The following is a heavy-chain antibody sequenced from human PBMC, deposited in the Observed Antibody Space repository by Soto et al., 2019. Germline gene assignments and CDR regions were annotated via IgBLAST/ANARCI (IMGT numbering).Heavy chain of an antibody. CDR1: GFTFGDYA. J-gene: IGHJ5*02. CDR2: IRSKAYGGTT. V-gene: IGHV3-49*03. D-gene: IGHD6-13*01. CDR3: TRASEVGMAENWFDP. Sequence: GGSLRLSCTASGFTFGDYAMSWFRQAPGKGLEWVGFIRSKAYGGTTEYAASVKGRFTISRDDSKSIAYLQMNSLKTEDTAVYYCTRASEVGMAENWFDPWGQGTLVTVSS.